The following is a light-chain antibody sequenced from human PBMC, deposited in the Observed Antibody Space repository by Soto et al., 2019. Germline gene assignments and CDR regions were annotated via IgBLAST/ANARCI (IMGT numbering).Light chain of an antibody. Sequence: QSALTQPRSVSGSPGQSVTISCTGTSRDVGGYDYVSWYQQHPGKAPKLMICDVTRRPSGVPDRFSGSKSGNTASLTISGLQAEDEAEYYCCSYAGSDPVFGGGTKLTVL. J-gene: IGLJ3*02. CDR2: DVT. V-gene: IGLV2-11*01. CDR1: SRDVGGYDY. CDR3: CSYAGSDPV.